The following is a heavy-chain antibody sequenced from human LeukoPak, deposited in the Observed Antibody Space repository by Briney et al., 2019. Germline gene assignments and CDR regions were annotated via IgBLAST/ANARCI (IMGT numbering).Heavy chain of an antibody. D-gene: IGHD4-17*01. CDR3: ARERGYGDYGDY. CDR2: IYSGGST. CDR1: GFTVSSNY. Sequence: GGSLRLSCAASGFTVSSNYMSWVRQAPGKGLEWVSVIYSGGSTYYADSVKGRFTISRDNAKNSLYLQMNSLRAEDTAVYYCARERGYGDYGDYWGQGTLVTVSS. J-gene: IGHJ4*02. V-gene: IGHV3-53*01.